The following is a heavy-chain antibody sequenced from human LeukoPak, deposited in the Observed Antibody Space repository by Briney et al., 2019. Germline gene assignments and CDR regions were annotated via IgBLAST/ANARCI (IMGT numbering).Heavy chain of an antibody. CDR3: VRGLSGVSSWYFDL. CDR1: GFTVSSNY. D-gene: IGHD7-27*01. J-gene: IGHJ2*01. CDR2: LHSGGHT. V-gene: IGHV3-53*01. Sequence: GGCLRLSCAASGFTVSSNYLSWVPQAPGKGLVWVSALHSGGHTFYADSVRGRFTISRDISKNTLYLQMNNLGAEDTALYYCVRGLSGVSSWYFDLWGRGTLISVSS.